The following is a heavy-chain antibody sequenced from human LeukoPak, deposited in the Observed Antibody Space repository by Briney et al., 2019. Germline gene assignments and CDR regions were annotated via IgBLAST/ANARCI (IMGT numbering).Heavy chain of an antibody. CDR2: IYSGGST. J-gene: IGHJ4*02. D-gene: IGHD4-17*01. Sequence: GGSLRLSCAASGFTVSSNYMSWVRQAPGKGLEWVSVIYSGGSTYYADSVKGRFTISRDDSKNTLYLQMNSLRAEDTAVYYCARVYGEGYFDYWGQGTLVTVSS. CDR3: ARVYGEGYFDY. CDR1: GFTVSSNY. V-gene: IGHV3-66*01.